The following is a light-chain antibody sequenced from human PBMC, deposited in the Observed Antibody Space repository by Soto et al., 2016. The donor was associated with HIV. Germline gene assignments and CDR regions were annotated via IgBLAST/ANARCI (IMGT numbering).Light chain of an antibody. CDR1: QCISSW. CDR2: KAS. Sequence: DIQMTQSPSTLSASVGDRVTITCRASQCISSWLAWYQQKPGKAPKLLIYKASSLESGVPSRFSGSGSGREFTLTISSLQPDDFATYYCQQSSRTPRTFGQGTKVEI. J-gene: IGKJ1*01. CDR3: QQSSRTPRT. V-gene: IGKV1-5*03.